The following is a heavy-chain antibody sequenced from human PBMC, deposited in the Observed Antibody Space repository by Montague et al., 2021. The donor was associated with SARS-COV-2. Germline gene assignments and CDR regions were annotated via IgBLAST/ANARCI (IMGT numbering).Heavy chain of an antibody. CDR3: ARGYQLRFLEWSSRQSTFDY. Sequence: SETRSLTCAVYGGSFSGYYWSWIRQPPGEGLEWIGEINHSGSTNYNPSLKSRVTISVDTSKNQFSLKLSSVTAADTAVYYCARGYQLRFLEWSSRQSTFDYWGQGTLVTVSS. V-gene: IGHV4-34*01. D-gene: IGHD3-3*01. CDR1: GGSFSGYY. J-gene: IGHJ4*02. CDR2: INHSGST.